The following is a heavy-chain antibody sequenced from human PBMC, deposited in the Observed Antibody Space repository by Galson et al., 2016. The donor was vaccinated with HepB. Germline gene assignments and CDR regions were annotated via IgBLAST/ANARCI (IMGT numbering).Heavy chain of an antibody. CDR2: ISGSGGST. J-gene: IGHJ4*02. D-gene: IGHD3-9*01. Sequence: SLRLSCAASGFTFRSYAMSWVRQAPGKGLEWVSGISGSGGSTYYADSVKGRITISRDNSKNTLDLQMNSLRVVDTAVYYCAKAHYDILTGYWPYFDYWGQGTLVTVSS. CDR1: GFTFRSYA. V-gene: IGHV3-23*01. CDR3: AKAHYDILTGYWPYFDY.